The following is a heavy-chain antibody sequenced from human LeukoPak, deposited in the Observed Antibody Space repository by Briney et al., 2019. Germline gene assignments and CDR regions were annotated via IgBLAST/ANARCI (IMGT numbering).Heavy chain of an antibody. CDR3: ARDGDFWSGYAAGY. CDR2: IIPILGIA. J-gene: IGHJ4*02. Sequence: SVKVSCKASGATFSSYAISWVRQAPGQGLEWMGRIIPILGIANYAQKFQGRVTSTADKSTSTAYMELSSLRSEDTAVYYCARDGDFWSGYAAGYWGQGTLVTVSS. V-gene: IGHV1-69*04. CDR1: GATFSSYA. D-gene: IGHD3-3*01.